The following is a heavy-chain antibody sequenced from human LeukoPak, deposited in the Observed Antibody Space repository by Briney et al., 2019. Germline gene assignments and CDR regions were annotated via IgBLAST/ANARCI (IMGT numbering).Heavy chain of an antibody. Sequence: PGGSLRLSCAASGFTFSSYSMSWVRQAPGKGLEWVSSISSSSSYIYYADSLKGRFTISRDNAKNSLYLQMNSLRAEDTAVYYCAREESEAFDYWGQGTLVTVSS. CDR1: GFTFSSYS. CDR2: ISSSSSYI. CDR3: AREESEAFDY. J-gene: IGHJ4*02. V-gene: IGHV3-21*01.